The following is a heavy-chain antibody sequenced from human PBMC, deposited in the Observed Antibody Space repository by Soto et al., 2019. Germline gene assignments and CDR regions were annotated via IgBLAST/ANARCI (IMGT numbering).Heavy chain of an antibody. V-gene: IGHV3-23*01. J-gene: IGHJ3*02. CDR2: VSLSGSTT. D-gene: IGHD2-2*01. CDR3: VKSNDEDCSTTSCSGNAFHI. CDR1: GFTFRSYA. Sequence: EVQLLESGGGLVQPGGSLRLSCAASGFTFRSYAMSWVRQAPGKGLEWVSSVSLSGSTTYHADSVKGRFTISRDNSNNTLYLRMTSLRAEDTALYYCVKSNDEDCSTTSCSGNAFHIWGQGTMVTVSS.